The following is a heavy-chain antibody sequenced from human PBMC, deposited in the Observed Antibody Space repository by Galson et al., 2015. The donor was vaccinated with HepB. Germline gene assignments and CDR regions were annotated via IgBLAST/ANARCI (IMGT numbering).Heavy chain of an antibody. CDR1: GYTFSTYS. CDR2: INTYNGNT. Sequence: SVKVSCKASGYTFSTYSITWVRQAPGHGLEWMGWINTYNGNTNYAQKFQGRVTMTTDTSTSTAYMELRSLRSDDTAVYFCARGALVVVVGATQNNWFDPWGQGTLVTVSS. D-gene: IGHD2-15*01. J-gene: IGHJ5*02. CDR3: ARGALVVVVGATQNNWFDP. V-gene: IGHV1-18*01.